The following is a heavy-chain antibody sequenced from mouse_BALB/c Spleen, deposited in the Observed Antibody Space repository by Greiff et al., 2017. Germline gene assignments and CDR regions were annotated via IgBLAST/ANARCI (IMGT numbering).Heavy chain of an antibody. J-gene: IGHJ4*01. CDR1: GFSLTGYG. CDR2: IWGDGST. Sequence: QVQLKESGPGLVAPSQSLSITCTVSGFSLTGYGVNWVRQPPGTGLEWLGMIWGDGSTDYNSALKSRLSISKDNSKSQVFLKMNSLQTDDTARYYCASITTVVHYYAMDYWGQGTSVTVSS. D-gene: IGHD1-1*01. V-gene: IGHV2-6-7*01. CDR3: ASITTVVHYYAMDY.